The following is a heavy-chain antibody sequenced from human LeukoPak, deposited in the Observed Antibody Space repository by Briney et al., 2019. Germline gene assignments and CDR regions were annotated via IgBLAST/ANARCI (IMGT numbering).Heavy chain of an antibody. D-gene: IGHD6-19*01. J-gene: IGHJ4*02. Sequence: GGSLRLSCAAPGFNFNKYDMTWARQAPGKGLEWVSTITGRSDKTYYTDSVKGRFVTSRDNSKDTLYLQMNSLRAEDTALYYCAKGGWLDDLGQGALVTVSS. CDR2: ITGRSDKT. V-gene: IGHV3-23*01. CDR1: GFNFNKYD. CDR3: AKGGWLDD.